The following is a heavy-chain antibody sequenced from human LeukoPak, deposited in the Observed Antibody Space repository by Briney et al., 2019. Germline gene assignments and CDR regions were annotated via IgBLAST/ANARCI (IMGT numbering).Heavy chain of an antibody. CDR3: ARGIEVVAAANNWFDP. J-gene: IGHJ5*02. CDR1: GFTFSSYE. D-gene: IGHD2-2*01. Sequence: GGSLRLSCAASGFTFSSYEMNWVRQAPGKGLEWVSYISSSGSTIYYADSLKGRFTISRDNAKNSLYLQMNSLRAEDTAMYYCARGIEVVAAANNWFDPWGQGTLVTVSS. CDR2: ISSSGSTI. V-gene: IGHV3-48*03.